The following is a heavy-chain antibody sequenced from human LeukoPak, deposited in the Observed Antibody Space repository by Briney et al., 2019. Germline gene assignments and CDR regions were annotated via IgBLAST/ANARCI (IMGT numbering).Heavy chain of an antibody. D-gene: IGHD6-25*01. CDR1: AFTFSSYA. J-gene: IGHJ4*02. CDR3: AAIAAAALY. Sequence: AGGSLRLSCAASAFTFSSYAMSWVRQAPGKWLEWVSAISGSGGSTYYADSVKGRFTISRDNSKNMLFLQMNSLGAEDTAVYYCAAIAAAALYWGQGTQVTVSS. CDR2: ISGSGGST. V-gene: IGHV3-23*01.